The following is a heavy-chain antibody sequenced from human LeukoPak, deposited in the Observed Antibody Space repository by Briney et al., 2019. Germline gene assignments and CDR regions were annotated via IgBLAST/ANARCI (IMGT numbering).Heavy chain of an antibody. J-gene: IGHJ4*02. CDR1: GFTFSSYA. CDR2: ITDSGGGT. CDR3: AKRGAGYYFDY. Sequence: GGSLRLSCAAFGFTFSSYAMSWVRQAPGKGLEWVSSITDSGGGTFYADSVKGRFTISRDNSKNTLFLQLNSLRAEDTAVYYCAKRGAGYYFDYWGQGTLVTVSS. V-gene: IGHV3-23*01. D-gene: IGHD3-10*01.